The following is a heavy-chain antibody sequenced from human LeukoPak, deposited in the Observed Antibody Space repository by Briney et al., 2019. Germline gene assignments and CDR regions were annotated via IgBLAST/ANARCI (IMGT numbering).Heavy chain of an antibody. Sequence: GPEWIGLIYTGGSTNYNPSLKSRVRISIDTSKNQFSLRLNSVTAADTAVYYCARDFFPWGQGTLVTVSS. D-gene: IGHD3-3*01. CDR2: IYTGGST. V-gene: IGHV4-61*02. J-gene: IGHJ5*02. CDR3: ARDFFP.